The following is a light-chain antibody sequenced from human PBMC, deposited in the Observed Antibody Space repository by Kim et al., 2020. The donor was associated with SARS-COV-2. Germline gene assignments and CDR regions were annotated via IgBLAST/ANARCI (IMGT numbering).Light chain of an antibody. CDR1: QSVSRY. J-gene: IGKJ2*01. CDR2: DAS. Sequence: PGESAALASRASQSVSRYLAWYQQKAGQAPTLLIYDASNRATGIPARFSGSGSGTDFTLTISSREPEDFAVYYCQQRSNWPRYTFGQGTKLEI. CDR3: QQRSNWPRYT. V-gene: IGKV3-11*01.